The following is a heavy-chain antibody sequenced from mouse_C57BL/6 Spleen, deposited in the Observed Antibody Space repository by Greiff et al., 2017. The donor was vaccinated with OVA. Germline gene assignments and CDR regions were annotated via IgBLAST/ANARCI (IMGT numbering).Heavy chain of an antibody. CDR1: GFNIKDYY. Sequence: EVQLQESGAELVRPGASVKLSCTASGFNIKDYYMHWVKQRPEQGLEWIGRIDPEDGDTEYAPKFQGKATMTADTSSNTAYLQLSSLTSEDTAVYYCTGIYYYGSSSAWFAYWGQGTLVTVSA. J-gene: IGHJ3*01. D-gene: IGHD1-1*01. CDR3: TGIYYYGSSSAWFAY. V-gene: IGHV14-1*01. CDR2: IDPEDGDT.